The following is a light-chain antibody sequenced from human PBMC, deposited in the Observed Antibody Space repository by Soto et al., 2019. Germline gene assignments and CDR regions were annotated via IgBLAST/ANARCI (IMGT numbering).Light chain of an antibody. Sequence: NASARYLGTLSGTPGARANFTCGASQSVTSNYLAWYQQRPGQAPRLLIYCASIRATRIPDTFSGGRSGPAFTLTITRLEPEDFAVYYCQQYGNSPWTFGQGTKVDIK. CDR1: QSVTSNY. J-gene: IGKJ1*01. V-gene: IGKV3-20*01. CDR2: CAS. CDR3: QQYGNSPWT.